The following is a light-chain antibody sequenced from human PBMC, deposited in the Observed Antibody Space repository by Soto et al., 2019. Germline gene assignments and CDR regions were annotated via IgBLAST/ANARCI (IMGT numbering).Light chain of an antibody. V-gene: IGKV1-5*03. J-gene: IGKJ4*01. CDR1: QIISTW. Sequence: DVQMTQSHYTLSASVGDKVTITCRASQIISTWLAWYQQKPGKAPKLLIYKASNLENGVPSRFSGSGSGTEFTLIISSLQPDDFATYYCQNYNSYPLTFGGGTKVDIK. CDR2: KAS. CDR3: QNYNSYPLT.